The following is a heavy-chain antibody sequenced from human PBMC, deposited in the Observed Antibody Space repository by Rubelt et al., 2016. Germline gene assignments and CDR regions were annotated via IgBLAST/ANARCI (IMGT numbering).Heavy chain of an antibody. CDR1: GFTFSSYS. CDR3: ARVYDFWSDHLNLLDY. Sequence: LVESGGGLVQPGESLRLSCAASGFTFSSYSMNWVRQAPGKGLEWVSYISSSSSTIYYADSVKGRFTISRDNAKNSLYLQMNSLRAEDTAVYYCARVYDFWSDHLNLLDYWGQGTLVTVSS. V-gene: IGHV3-48*01. J-gene: IGHJ4*02. D-gene: IGHD3-3*01. CDR2: ISSSSSTI.